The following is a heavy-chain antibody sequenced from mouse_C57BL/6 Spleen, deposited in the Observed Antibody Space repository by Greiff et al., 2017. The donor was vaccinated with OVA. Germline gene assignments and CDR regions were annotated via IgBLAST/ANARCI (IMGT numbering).Heavy chain of an antibody. CDR3: AKGDSSGYGYFDY. V-gene: IGHV1-72*01. J-gene: IGHJ2*01. CDR1: GYTFTSYW. D-gene: IGHD3-2*02. Sequence: VQLQQPGAELVKPGASVKLSCKASGYTFTSYWMHWVKQRPGRGLEWIGRIDPNSGGTKYNEKFKSKATLTVDKPSSTAYMQLSSLTSEDSAVYYCAKGDSSGYGYFDYWGQGTTLTVSS. CDR2: IDPNSGGT.